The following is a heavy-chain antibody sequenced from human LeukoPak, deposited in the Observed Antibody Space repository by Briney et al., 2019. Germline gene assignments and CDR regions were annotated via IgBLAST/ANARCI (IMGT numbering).Heavy chain of an antibody. CDR3: ARHLAGKTGTRGPFDY. D-gene: IGHD1-1*01. V-gene: IGHV3-7*01. Sequence: PGGSLRLSCAASGFTFSSYWMSWVRQAPGKGLEWVANIKQGGSEKYYVDSVKGRFTISRDNAKNSLYLQMNSLRAEDTAVYYCARHLAGKTGTRGPFDYWGQGTLVTVSS. CDR1: GFTFSSYW. J-gene: IGHJ4*02. CDR2: IKQGGSEK.